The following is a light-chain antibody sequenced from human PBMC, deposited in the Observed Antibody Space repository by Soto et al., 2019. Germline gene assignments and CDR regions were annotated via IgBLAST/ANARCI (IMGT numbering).Light chain of an antibody. CDR3: LLSYNAARV. J-gene: IGLJ2*01. CDR1: TGAVTSNHH. CDR2: DTS. Sequence: QAVVTQEPSLTLSPGGTVTLTCGSSTGAVTSNHHPYWFQQKAGQAPRTLIYDTSNKHSWTPARFSGSLLGDKAALTLSGAQPEDEAQYYCLLSYNAARVFGGGTKLTLL. V-gene: IGLV7-46*01.